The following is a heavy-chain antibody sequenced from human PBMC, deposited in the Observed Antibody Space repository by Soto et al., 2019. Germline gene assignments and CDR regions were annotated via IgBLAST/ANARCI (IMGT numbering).Heavy chain of an antibody. CDR3: PRETLIVVGGRASFDY. CDR2: IYCSGGT. J-gene: IGHJ4*02. V-gene: IGHV4-59*12. D-gene: IGHD3-22*01. Sequence: PSETLSLTCTVSGGSISSYYWSWIRQPPGKVLGWIGYIYCSGGTDYDPSLMSRVTISVDTSKNQFALKLSSVTAADTAVSYCPRETLIVVGGRASFDYWGQGTLVTVSS. CDR1: GGSISSYY.